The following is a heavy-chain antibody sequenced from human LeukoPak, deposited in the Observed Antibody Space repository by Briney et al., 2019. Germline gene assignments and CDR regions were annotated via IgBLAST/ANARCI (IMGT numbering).Heavy chain of an antibody. Sequence: GGSLRLSCAASGFTFSNYGMSWVRQAPGKGLEWVSAISGSGGSTYYADSVKGRFTISRDNSKNTLYLQMNSLRAEDTAVYYCAKDRITIKDWVPTAMELGYWGQGTLATVSS. CDR1: GFTFSNYG. J-gene: IGHJ4*02. V-gene: IGHV3-23*01. D-gene: IGHD2-2*01. CDR2: ISGSGGST. CDR3: AKDRITIKDWVPTAMELGY.